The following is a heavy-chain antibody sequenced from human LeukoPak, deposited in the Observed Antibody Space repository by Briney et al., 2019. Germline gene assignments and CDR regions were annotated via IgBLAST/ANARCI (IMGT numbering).Heavy chain of an antibody. CDR2: MYTSGST. D-gene: IGHD6-19*01. J-gene: IGHJ4*02. CDR1: GGSISSGSYY. V-gene: IGHV4-61*02. CDR3: ARSGYSSGPVDY. Sequence: NSSETLSLTCTVSGGSISSGSYYWSWIRQPAGKGLEWIGRMYTSGSTNYNPSLKSRVTISVDTSKNQFSLKLSSVTAADTAVYYCARSGYSSGPVDYWGQGTLVTVSS.